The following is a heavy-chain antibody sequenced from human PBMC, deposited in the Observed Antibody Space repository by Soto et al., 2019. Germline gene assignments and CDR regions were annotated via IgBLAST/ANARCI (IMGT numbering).Heavy chain of an antibody. D-gene: IGHD1-26*01. Sequence: GGSLRLSCAASGFTFSSYAMSWVRQAPGKGLEWVSAISGSGGSTYYADSVKGRFTISRDNSKNTLYLQMNSLRAEDTAVYYCANMLIGRELLGTFDYWGQGTLVTVSS. CDR1: GFTFSSYA. V-gene: IGHV3-23*01. J-gene: IGHJ4*02. CDR2: ISGSGGST. CDR3: ANMLIGRELLGTFDY.